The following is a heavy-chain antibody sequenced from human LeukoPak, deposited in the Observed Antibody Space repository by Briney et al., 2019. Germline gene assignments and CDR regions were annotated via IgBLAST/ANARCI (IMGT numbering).Heavy chain of an antibody. D-gene: IGHD1-26*01. J-gene: IGHJ2*01. V-gene: IGHV3-13*01. CDR1: GFTFSNYD. CDR2: IGSAGAT. Sequence: GGSLRLSCAASGFTFSNYDMHWVRQTTGKGLEWVSAIGSAGATYYPGSLKGRFTISRENAKNSLFLQMNSLRVGDTAVYFCARGGISAFMPDNWYFDLWSRGTLVTVSS. CDR3: ARGGISAFMPDNWYFDL.